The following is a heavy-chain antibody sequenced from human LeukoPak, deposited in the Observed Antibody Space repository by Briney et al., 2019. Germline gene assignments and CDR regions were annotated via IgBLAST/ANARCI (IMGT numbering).Heavy chain of an antibody. D-gene: IGHD2-15*01. Sequence: GGSLRLSCAASGFTFSSYYMNWVRQAPGKGLEWVSSISSSSSYIYYADSVKGRFTISRDNAKNSLYLQMNSLRAEDTAVYYCARDDDCSGGSCYSGSADYWGQGTLVTVSS. CDR1: GFTFSSYY. V-gene: IGHV3-21*01. J-gene: IGHJ4*02. CDR3: ARDDDCSGGSCYSGSADY. CDR2: ISSSSSYI.